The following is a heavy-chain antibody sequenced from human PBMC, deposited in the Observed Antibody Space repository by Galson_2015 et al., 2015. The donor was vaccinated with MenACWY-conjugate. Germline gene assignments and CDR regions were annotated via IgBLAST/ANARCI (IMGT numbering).Heavy chain of an antibody. CDR3: ARGHSVAAAVSPFAY. D-gene: IGHD6-13*01. J-gene: IGHJ4*03. V-gene: IGHV3-74*01. CDR1: GFTFSSFW. Sequence: SLRLSCAASGFTFSSFWMHWVRQAPGKGLVWVSRMDSDGSSTSYADSVKGRFTISRDNAKNTLYLQMNSLRAEDTAVYYCARGHSVAAAVSPFAYWGQGTTVTVSS. CDR2: MDSDGSST.